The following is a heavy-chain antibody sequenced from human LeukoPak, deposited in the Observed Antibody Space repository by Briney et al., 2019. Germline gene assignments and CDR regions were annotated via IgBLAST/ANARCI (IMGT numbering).Heavy chain of an antibody. CDR1: GFTFSIYT. Sequence: GGSLRLSCATSGFTFSIYTVNWVRQAPGKGLGWVSSISGSNTYIYYADSVKGRFTISRDNAKNSLYLQMNSLRAEDTAVYYCARLGVVPAAIGGVDPWGQGTLVTVSS. CDR2: ISGSNTYI. V-gene: IGHV3-21*01. D-gene: IGHD2-2*01. J-gene: IGHJ5*02. CDR3: ARLGVVPAAIGGVDP.